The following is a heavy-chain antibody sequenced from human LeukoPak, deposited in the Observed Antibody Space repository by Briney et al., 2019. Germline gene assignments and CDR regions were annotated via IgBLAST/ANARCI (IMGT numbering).Heavy chain of an antibody. CDR3: ARGNFRYSSSWYGAYYFDY. CDR1: GGSFSPYY. D-gene: IGHD6-13*01. CDR2: INHSGNT. V-gene: IGHV4-34*01. Sequence: PSETLSLTCAVSGGSFSPYYWSWIRQSPGKGLEWIAEINHSGNTNYNPSLKSRVTISVDTSKNQFSLKLSSVTAADTAVYYCARGNFRYSSSWYGAYYFDYWGQGTLVTVSS. J-gene: IGHJ4*02.